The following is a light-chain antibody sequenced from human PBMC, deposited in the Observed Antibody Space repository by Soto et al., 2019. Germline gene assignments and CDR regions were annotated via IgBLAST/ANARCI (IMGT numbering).Light chain of an antibody. CDR1: QGISSY. CDR3: LRLNSYPPP. CDR2: AAS. J-gene: IGKJ5*01. V-gene: IGKV1-9*01. Sequence: IQLNQSPSSLSASVGDRVTITCRASQGISSYLAWYQQKPGKAPKLLSYAASTLQSGAPSRFSGSGSGPDFSLTISSLQTEDFATYHCLRLNSYPPPFGQGTRLEIK.